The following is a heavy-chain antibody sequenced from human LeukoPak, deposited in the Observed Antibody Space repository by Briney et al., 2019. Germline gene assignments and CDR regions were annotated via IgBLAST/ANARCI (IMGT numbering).Heavy chain of an antibody. D-gene: IGHD5-24*01. V-gene: IGHV4-59*01. CDR1: GGSISSYY. CDR3: ARGDPRWLVDY. J-gene: IGHJ4*02. CDR2: IYYSGTT. Sequence: PSETLSLTCTVSGGSISSYYWSWIRQPPGKGLDWIGYIYYSGTTNYNPSLKSRVTISVDTSKNQFSLKLSSVTAADTAVYYCARGDPRWLVDYWGQGTLVTVSS.